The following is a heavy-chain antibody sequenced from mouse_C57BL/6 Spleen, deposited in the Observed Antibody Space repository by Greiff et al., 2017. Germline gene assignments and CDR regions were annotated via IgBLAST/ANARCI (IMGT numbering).Heavy chain of an antibody. V-gene: IGHV7-1*01. CDR1: GFTFSDFY. Sequence: DVMLVESGGGLVQPGRSLRLSCATSGFTFSDFYMEWVCQAPGKGLEWIAASRNKANDYTTEYSASVKGRFIVSRDTSQSILYLQMNALRAEDTAIYYCARVPYGFWYFDVWGTGTTVTVSS. CDR3: ARVPYGFWYFDV. D-gene: IGHD2-2*01. J-gene: IGHJ1*03. CDR2: SRNKANDYTT.